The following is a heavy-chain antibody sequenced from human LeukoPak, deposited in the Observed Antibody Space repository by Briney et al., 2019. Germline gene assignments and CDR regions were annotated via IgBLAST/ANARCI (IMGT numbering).Heavy chain of an antibody. Sequence: GGSLRLPCAASGFTFSSYAMSWVRQAPGKGLEWVSAISGSGGSTYYADSVKGRFTISRDNSKNTLYLQMNSLRAEDTAVYYCAKDGSRLSARPSAWFDPWGQGTLVTVSS. D-gene: IGHD6-6*01. CDR1: GFTFSSYA. J-gene: IGHJ5*02. CDR3: AKDGSRLSARPSAWFDP. CDR2: ISGSGGST. V-gene: IGHV3-23*01.